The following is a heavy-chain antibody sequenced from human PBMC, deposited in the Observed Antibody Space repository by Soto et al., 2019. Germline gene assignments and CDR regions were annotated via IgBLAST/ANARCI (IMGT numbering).Heavy chain of an antibody. D-gene: IGHD6-13*01. CDR2: IGGSGGGA. Sequence: EVQLLESGENLVQPGGSLRLSCAASGFTFSNYAMNWVRQPPGKGLEWVSTIGGSGGGAYYADSVKGRFTISRDNSKNTLYLQMNSLRGEDTAVYYCAKEGASSWYFFDYWGQGTLVTVSS. CDR3: AKEGASSWYFFDY. CDR1: GFTFSNYA. J-gene: IGHJ4*02. V-gene: IGHV3-23*01.